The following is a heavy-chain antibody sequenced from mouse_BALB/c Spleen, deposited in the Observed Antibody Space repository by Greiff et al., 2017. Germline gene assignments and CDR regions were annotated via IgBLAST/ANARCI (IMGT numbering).Heavy chain of an antibody. CDR3: ARLRSHFDY. D-gene: IGHD6-5*01. Sequence: VQLQQSGPELVKPGASVRISCKASGYTFTSYYIHWVKQRPGQGLEWIGWIYPGNVNTKYNEKFKGKATLTADKSSSTAYMQLSSLTSEDSAVYFCARLRSHFDYWVQGTTLTVSS. J-gene: IGHJ2*01. V-gene: IGHV1S56*01. CDR1: GYTFTSYY. CDR2: IYPGNVNT.